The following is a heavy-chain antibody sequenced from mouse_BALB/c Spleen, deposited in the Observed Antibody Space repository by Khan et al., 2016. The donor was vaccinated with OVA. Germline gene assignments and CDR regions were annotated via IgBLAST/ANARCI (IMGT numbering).Heavy chain of an antibody. V-gene: IGHV1-4*01. CDR1: GYTFTSYT. J-gene: IGHJ4*01. CDR2: INPSSNYT. D-gene: IGHD2-4*01. Sequence: QVQLQQSGAELARPGASVKMSCKASGYTFTSYTMHWVKQRPGQGLEWIGFINPSSNYTNYNQKFKDKATLTADKSSSTAYMQLSSLTSEDSAVYYCARIYYDYDGYYAMDYWGQGTSVTVSS. CDR3: ARIYYDYDGYYAMDY.